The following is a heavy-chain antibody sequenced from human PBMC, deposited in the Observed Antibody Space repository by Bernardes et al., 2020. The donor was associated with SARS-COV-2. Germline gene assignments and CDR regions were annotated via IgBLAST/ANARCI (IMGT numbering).Heavy chain of an antibody. V-gene: IGHV3-7*01. CDR1: GFTFSSYW. J-gene: IGHJ6*02. Sequence: GGSLRVSCAASGFTFSSYWMSWVRQAPGKGLEWVANIKQDGSEKYYVDSVKGRFTISRDNAKNSLYLQMNSLRAEDTAVYYCARDTAITFGGVIVMWYYYYYGMDVWGQGTTVTVSS. CDR3: ARDTAITFGGVIVMWYYYYYGMDV. CDR2: IKQDGSEK. D-gene: IGHD3-16*02.